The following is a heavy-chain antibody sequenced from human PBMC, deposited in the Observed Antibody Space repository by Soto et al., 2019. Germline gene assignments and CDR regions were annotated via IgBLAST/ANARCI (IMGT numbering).Heavy chain of an antibody. J-gene: IGHJ4*02. CDR2: IYWDDDK. D-gene: IGHD2-2*01. Sequence: QITLKESGPTLVKPTQTLTLTCTFSGFSLSPTGVGVGWIRQPPGKALEWLALIYWDDDKRYSPSLKSRLTITKDNSKNQVVLTMTNMDPVDTATYYCAHRRRYHNGQYYFDYWGQGTLVTVSS. CDR1: GFSLSPTGVG. V-gene: IGHV2-5*02. CDR3: AHRRRYHNGQYYFDY.